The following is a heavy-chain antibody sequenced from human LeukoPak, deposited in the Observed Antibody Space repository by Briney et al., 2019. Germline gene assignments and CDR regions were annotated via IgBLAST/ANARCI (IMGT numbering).Heavy chain of an antibody. CDR2: IRSKAYGGTT. Sequence: PGGSLRLSCTASGFTFGDYAMSWVRQAPGKGLEWVGFIRSKAYGGTTEYAASVKGRFTISRDDSKSIAYLQMNSLKTEDTAVYYCTRAFGDPRWGNDYWGQGTLVTVSS. V-gene: IGHV3-49*04. CDR1: GFTFGDYA. J-gene: IGHJ4*02. D-gene: IGHD3-16*01. CDR3: TRAFGDPRWGNDY.